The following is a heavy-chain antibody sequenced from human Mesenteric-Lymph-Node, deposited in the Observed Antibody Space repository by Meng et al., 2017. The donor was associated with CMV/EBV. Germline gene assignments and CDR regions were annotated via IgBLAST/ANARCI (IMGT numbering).Heavy chain of an antibody. CDR1: GGSLSGYY. Sequence: ESLKISCAVYGGSLSGYYWSWIRQPPGKGLEWIGEINHSGSTNYNPSLKSRVTISVDTSKNQFSLKLSSVTAADTAVYYCAREYYYDSSGYYYRYYYYGMDVWGQGTTVTVSS. CDR3: AREYYYDSSGYYYRYYYYGMDV. D-gene: IGHD3-22*01. CDR2: INHSGST. V-gene: IGHV4-34*01. J-gene: IGHJ6*02.